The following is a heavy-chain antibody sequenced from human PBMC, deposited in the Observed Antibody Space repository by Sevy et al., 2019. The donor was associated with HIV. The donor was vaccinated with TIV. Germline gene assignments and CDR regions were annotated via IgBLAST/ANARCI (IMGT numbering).Heavy chain of an antibody. Sequence: GGSLGLSCAASGFTFNRYWMHWVRQAPGKGPVWLARIDGDGSATTYTDSVKGRFTISRDNAQDTLYLQMNSLRTEDTAIYYCARIATGHTFGLPDFWGQGTLVTVSS. CDR3: ARIATGHTFGLPDF. D-gene: IGHD1-1*01. J-gene: IGHJ4*02. CDR2: IDGDGSAT. V-gene: IGHV3-74*01. CDR1: GFTFNRYW.